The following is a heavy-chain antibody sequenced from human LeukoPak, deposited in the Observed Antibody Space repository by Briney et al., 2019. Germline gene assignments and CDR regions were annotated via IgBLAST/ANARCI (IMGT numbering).Heavy chain of an antibody. Sequence: PGGSLRLSCAASGFTFSSYAMHWVRQAPGKGLEWVAYISSSGATVYYADSVKGRFTFSRDNGKNSLYLQMNSLRAEDTAVYYCARDTVSSGWYRPLFDYWGQGTLVTVSS. CDR2: ISSSGATV. V-gene: IGHV3-48*04. D-gene: IGHD6-19*01. CDR3: ARDTVSSGWYRPLFDY. J-gene: IGHJ4*02. CDR1: GFTFSSYA.